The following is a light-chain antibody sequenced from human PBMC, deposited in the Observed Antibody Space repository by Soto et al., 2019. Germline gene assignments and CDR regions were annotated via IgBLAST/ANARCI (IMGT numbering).Light chain of an antibody. J-gene: IGKJ1*01. CDR1: QNINSD. V-gene: IGKV1-5*03. Sequence: DVQMTQSPSTLSASVGDRVTITYRASQNINSDLAWYQQKPGKAPQLLIYRASSLESGVPSRFIGSGSGTEFTLTITSLQPDDFATYYCQQHNNYWTFGHGTRVDIK. CDR3: QQHNNYWT. CDR2: RAS.